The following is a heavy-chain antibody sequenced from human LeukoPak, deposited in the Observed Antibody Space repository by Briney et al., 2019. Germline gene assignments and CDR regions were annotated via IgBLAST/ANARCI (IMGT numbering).Heavy chain of an antibody. CDR2: INHSGST. J-gene: IGHJ5*02. V-gene: IGHV4-34*01. CDR3: ARGALYYYGSGSSENWFDP. D-gene: IGHD3-10*01. Sequence: SETLSLTCAVYGGSFSGYYWSWIRQPPGKGLEWIGEINHSGSTNYNPSLKSRVTISVDTSKSQFSLKLSSVTAADTAVYYCARGALYYYGSGSSENWFDPWGQGTLVTVSS. CDR1: GGSFSGYY.